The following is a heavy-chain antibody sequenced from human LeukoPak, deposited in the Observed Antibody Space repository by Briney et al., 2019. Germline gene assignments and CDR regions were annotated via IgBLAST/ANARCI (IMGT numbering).Heavy chain of an antibody. D-gene: IGHD5-18*01. CDR3: ARVGLPDYYYYYMDV. J-gene: IGHJ6*03. CDR1: GYTFTRYY. V-gene: IGHV1-46*01. CDR2: INPSGGST. Sequence: ASVKVSCKASGYTFTRYYMHWVRQAPGQGLEWMGIINPSGGSTSYAQKFQGRVTMTRDTSTSTVYMELSSLRSEDTAVYYCARVGLPDYYYYYMDVWGKGTTVTVSS.